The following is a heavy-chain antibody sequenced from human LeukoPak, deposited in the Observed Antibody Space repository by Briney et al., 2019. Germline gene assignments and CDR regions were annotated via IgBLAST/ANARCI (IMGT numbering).Heavy chain of an antibody. CDR2: VNPNSGGT. CDR3: ARSHSSGWLLFDY. J-gene: IGHJ4*02. Sequence: ASVKVSCKASAYTFTGYYIHWVRQAPGQGLEWMGWVNPNSGGTTYAQNFQGRVTMTRDTSISTAYMGLSNLRSDDTAMYYCARSHSSGWLLFDYWGQGTLVTVSS. CDR1: AYTFTGYY. V-gene: IGHV1-2*02. D-gene: IGHD6-19*01.